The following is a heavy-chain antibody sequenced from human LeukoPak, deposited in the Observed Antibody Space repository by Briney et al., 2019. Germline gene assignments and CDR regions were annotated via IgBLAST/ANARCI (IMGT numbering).Heavy chain of an antibody. D-gene: IGHD4-23*01. Sequence: SETLSLTCAVYGGSFSGYYWSWIRQPPGKGLEWIGEINHSGSTNYNPSLKSRVTISVDTSKNQFSLKLSSVTAAGTAVYYCARGVYGGPRAPYYYYGMDVWGQGTTVTVSS. CDR2: INHSGST. CDR3: ARGVYGGPRAPYYYYGMDV. CDR1: GGSFSGYY. J-gene: IGHJ6*02. V-gene: IGHV4-34*01.